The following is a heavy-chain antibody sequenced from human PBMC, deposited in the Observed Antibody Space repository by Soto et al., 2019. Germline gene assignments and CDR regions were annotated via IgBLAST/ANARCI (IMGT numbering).Heavy chain of an antibody. J-gene: IGHJ4*02. V-gene: IGHV4-31*03. CDR2: IYYSGST. Sequence: QVQLQESGPGLVKPSQTLSLTCTVSGGSISSGGYYWSWIRQHPGKGLEWIGYIYYSGSTYYNPSLQSRVSIAVDTSKNQFYLKVSSVTAADTAVYYCARVKSVTYFDYWGQGTLVTVSS. CDR3: ARVKSVTYFDY. CDR1: GGSISSGGYY. D-gene: IGHD4-17*01.